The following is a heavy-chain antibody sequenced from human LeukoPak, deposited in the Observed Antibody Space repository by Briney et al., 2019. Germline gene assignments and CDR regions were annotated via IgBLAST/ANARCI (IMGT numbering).Heavy chain of an antibody. CDR3: ARSGGLCSGGRCYPNWFDS. V-gene: IGHV3-23*01. D-gene: IGHD2-15*01. CDR1: GFTFNTYV. J-gene: IGHJ5*01. Sequence: PGGSLRLSCAASGFTFNTYVMNWVRQAPGKGLEWVSTIGDGATSTYYADSVKGRFSISRDNSKNTVYLQVNSLRVEDTAVYYCARSGGLCSGGRCYPNWFDSWGQGTLVTASS. CDR2: IGDGATST.